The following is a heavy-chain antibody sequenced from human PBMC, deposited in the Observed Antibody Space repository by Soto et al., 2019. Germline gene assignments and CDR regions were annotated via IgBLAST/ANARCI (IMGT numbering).Heavy chain of an antibody. CDR1: GFTFRNQD. D-gene: IGHD3-10*01. J-gene: IGHJ4*02. V-gene: IGHV3-23*01. CDR3: AKDRQARSYYGSAGHYND. Sequence: EVQLLESGGGLVQPGGSLRLTCVGSGFTFRNQDMRWVRQAPGKGLEWVSGISGRGGVTYYADSEKGRFTISRDNSKNTLYMKVNNLRANDMAVYYCAKDRQARSYYGSAGHYNDWGQGTLVTVSS. CDR2: ISGRGGVT.